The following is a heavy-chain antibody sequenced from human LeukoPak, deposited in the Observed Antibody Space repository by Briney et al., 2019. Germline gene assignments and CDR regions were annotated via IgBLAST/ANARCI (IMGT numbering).Heavy chain of an antibody. D-gene: IGHD1/OR15-1a*01. CDR2: IRGSGGST. J-gene: IGHJ6*02. CDR1: GFTFSSYA. Sequence: GGSLRLSCAASGFTFSSYAMSWVRQAPGKGLEWVSAIRGSGGSTYYADSVKGRFTISRDNSKNTLYLQMNSLRAEDTAVYYCAKVVTGTYYYYYGMDVWGQGTTVTVSS. CDR3: AKVVTGTYYYYYGMDV. V-gene: IGHV3-23*01.